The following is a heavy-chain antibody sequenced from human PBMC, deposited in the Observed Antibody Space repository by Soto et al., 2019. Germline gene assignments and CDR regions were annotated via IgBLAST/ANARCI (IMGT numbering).Heavy chain of an antibody. Sequence: EVQLVESGGGLVQPGGSLRLSCAASGFTFSSYWMSWVRQAPGKGLEWVANIKQDGSEKYYVDSVKGRFTISRDNAKNSLYLQMNSLRAEDTAVYYCARDFASSGLDAFDIWGQGTMVTVSS. CDR3: ARDFASSGLDAFDI. CDR1: GFTFSSYW. D-gene: IGHD6-19*01. V-gene: IGHV3-7*01. J-gene: IGHJ3*02. CDR2: IKQDGSEK.